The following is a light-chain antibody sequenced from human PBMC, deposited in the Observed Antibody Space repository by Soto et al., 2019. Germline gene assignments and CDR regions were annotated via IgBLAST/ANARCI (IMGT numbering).Light chain of an antibody. CDR1: QSISGW. J-gene: IGKJ4*01. CDR2: DAF. V-gene: IGKV1-5*01. Sequence: DIQMTQSRSTLSASVGARVIITCRASQSISGWLAWYQQKPGKAPKLMIFDAFSLESGVPSRFSGSGSGTDFTLTISSLKHEDFATYDGQQANSFPLTFGGGTKVDIK. CDR3: QQANSFPLT.